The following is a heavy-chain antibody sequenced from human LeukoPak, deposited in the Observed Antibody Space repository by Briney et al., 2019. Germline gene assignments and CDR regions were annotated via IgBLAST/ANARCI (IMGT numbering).Heavy chain of an antibody. J-gene: IGHJ6*03. Sequence: GGSLRLSCAASGFTFSSYSMNWVRQAPGKGLEWVSSISSSSSYIYYADSVKGRFTISRDNAKNSLYLQMNSLRAEDTAVYYCARDQLQGEYFDWLLSVGAGYYMDVWGKGTTVTISS. CDR2: ISSSSSYI. CDR3: ARDQLQGEYFDWLLSVGAGYYMDV. D-gene: IGHD3-9*01. V-gene: IGHV3-21*01. CDR1: GFTFSSYS.